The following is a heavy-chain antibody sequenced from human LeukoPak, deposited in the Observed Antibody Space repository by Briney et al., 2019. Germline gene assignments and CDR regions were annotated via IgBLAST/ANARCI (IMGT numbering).Heavy chain of an antibody. CDR3: ARVLRSRGGHTSYYFDY. D-gene: IGHD2-15*01. J-gene: IGHJ4*02. V-gene: IGHV3-53*01. CDR2: IYTGGNT. CDR1: GFTVDSNY. Sequence: PGGSLRLSCAASGFTVDSNYLSWVRQAPGKGLEWVSTIYTGGNTYYAASVKGRFTISRDFSKNTVFLHMNSLRAEDTAMYYCARVLRSRGGHTSYYFDYWGQGTLVTVSS.